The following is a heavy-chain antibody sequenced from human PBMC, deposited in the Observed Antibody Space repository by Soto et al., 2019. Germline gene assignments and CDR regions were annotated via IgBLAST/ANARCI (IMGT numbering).Heavy chain of an antibody. V-gene: IGHV4-28*01. D-gene: IGHD1-26*01. Sequence: QVQLQESGPGLVMPTDTLSLTCAVSGYSISSSSWWGWIRQPPGKGLEWIGYIYYSGTTYYNPSLKSRVTMSVDTSKNQFSLKLTSVTAVDTDVYYCARREIQGPIDYWGQGTLVTVSS. CDR2: IYYSGTT. CDR3: ARREIQGPIDY. J-gene: IGHJ4*02. CDR1: GYSISSSSW.